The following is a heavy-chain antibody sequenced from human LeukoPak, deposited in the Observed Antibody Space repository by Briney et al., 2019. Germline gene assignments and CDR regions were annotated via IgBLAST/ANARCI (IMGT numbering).Heavy chain of an antibody. CDR2: VYPNTGGT. CDR3: ARGIVDYNKDATRRFDP. D-gene: IGHD4-11*01. Sequence: GASVKVSCKASGYTFTVDYIHWVRQAPGHGLECMGEVYPNTGGTNYAQKFQGRVTMTRDTSISAAYMEQNSLNCDDSPVYYCARGIVDYNKDATRRFDPWGQGTLVTVSS. V-gene: IGHV1-2*02. J-gene: IGHJ5*02. CDR1: GYTFTVDY.